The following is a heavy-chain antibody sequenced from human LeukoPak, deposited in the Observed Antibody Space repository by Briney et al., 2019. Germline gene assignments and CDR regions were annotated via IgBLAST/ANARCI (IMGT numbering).Heavy chain of an antibody. CDR1: GFTFSNAW. D-gene: IGHD3-22*01. V-gene: IGHV3-15*01. CDR2: IKSKTDGGTT. Sequence: PGGSLRLSCAASGFTFSNAWMSWVRQAPGKGLEWVGRIKSKTDGGTTDYAAPVKGRFTISRDDSKNTLYLQMNSLKTEDTAVYYCTTPRPYYDSSGYYYITDYWGQGTLVAVSS. J-gene: IGHJ4*02. CDR3: TTPRPYYDSSGYYYITDY.